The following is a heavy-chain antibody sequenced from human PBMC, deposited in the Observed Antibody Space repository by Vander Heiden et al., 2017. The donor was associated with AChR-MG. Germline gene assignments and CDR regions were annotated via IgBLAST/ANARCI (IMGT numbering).Heavy chain of an antibody. Sequence: QVPPVQSAAGVKKPGASLEVSCKASGYLFSGYYMHWVRQAPGEGLEWMGWINANSGGTNYAQKFQGRVTITSDTSISRAYMELSRLRSDDTAVYYCATTPGSIAHNDYWGQGTLVTVSS. CDR1: GYLFSGYY. V-gene: IGHV1-2*02. J-gene: IGHJ4*02. D-gene: IGHD6-6*01. CDR3: ATTPGSIAHNDY. CDR2: INANSGGT.